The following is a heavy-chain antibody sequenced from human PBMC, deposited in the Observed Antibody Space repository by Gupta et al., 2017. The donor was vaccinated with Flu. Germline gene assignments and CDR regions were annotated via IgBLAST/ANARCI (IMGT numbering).Heavy chain of an antibody. CDR3: ARQFVGYCSGGTCYDENDY. Sequence: QLQLQESGPGLVKPSETLSLTCTVPGGSINRNSYYWGWIRQPPGKGLEWIGSIYYSGNNYYNPALKSRVIISVDASNNQFSLKLSSVTAADTAVYYCARQFVGYCSGGTCYDENDYWGQGTLVTVSS. CDR1: GGSINRNSYY. D-gene: IGHD2-15*01. V-gene: IGHV4-39*01. CDR2: IYYSGNN. J-gene: IGHJ4*02.